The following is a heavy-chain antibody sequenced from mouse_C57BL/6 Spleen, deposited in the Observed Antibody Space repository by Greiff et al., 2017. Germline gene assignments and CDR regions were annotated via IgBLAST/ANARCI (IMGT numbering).Heavy chain of an antibody. CDR2: IYPGDGDT. CDR3: ARRGDYYGNFDY. J-gene: IGHJ2*01. V-gene: IGHV1-80*01. Sequence: QVQLKESGAELVKPGASVKISCKASGYAFSSYWMNWVKQRPGKGLEWIGQIYPGDGDTNYNGKFKGKATLTADKSSSTAYMQLSSLTSEDSAVYFCARRGDYYGNFDYWGQGTTLTVSS. D-gene: IGHD1-1*01. CDR1: GYAFSSYW.